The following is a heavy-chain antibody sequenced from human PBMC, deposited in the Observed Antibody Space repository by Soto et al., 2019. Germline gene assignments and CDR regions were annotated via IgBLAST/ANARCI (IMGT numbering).Heavy chain of an antibody. V-gene: IGHV1-46*01. D-gene: IGHD3-10*01. J-gene: IGHJ4*02. CDR1: GYTFTSYY. CDR2: INPSGGST. CDR3: ARVCGSGTGRDY. Sequence: ASVKVSCKASGYTFTSYYMHWVRQAPGQGLECMGIINPSGGSTSYAQKSQGRVTMTRXTXXSXXXMXLXXRRXEXTAVYYCARVCGSGTGRDYSAQGTLVTVSS.